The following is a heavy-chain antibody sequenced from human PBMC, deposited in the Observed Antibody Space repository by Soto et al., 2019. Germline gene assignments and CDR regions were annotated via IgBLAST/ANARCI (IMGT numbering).Heavy chain of an antibody. J-gene: IGHJ4*02. CDR3: AREGGD. D-gene: IGHD3-16*01. CDR1: GYTFTDYR. V-gene: IGHV1-46*01. Sequence: QVQLVQSGAEVKEPGASVQVSCKASGYTFTDYRMDWVRQAPGQGLEWMGRINPSGAATSYEQKFQGRVTMTSDTSTNTVYMDLSSLTSEDTAVYYYAREGGDWGQGTLVTVSS. CDR2: INPSGAAT.